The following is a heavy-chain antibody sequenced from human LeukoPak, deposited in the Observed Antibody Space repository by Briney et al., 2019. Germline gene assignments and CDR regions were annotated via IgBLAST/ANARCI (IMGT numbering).Heavy chain of an antibody. V-gene: IGHV3-30-3*01. J-gene: IGHJ4*02. CDR3: ARGRTNRIAARPDSFDY. CDR2: ISYDGSNK. D-gene: IGHD6-6*01. CDR1: GFTFSSYA. Sequence: PGGSLRLSCAASGFTFSSYAMHWVRQAPGKGLEWVAVISYDGSNKYYADSVKGRFTISRDNSKNTLYLQMNSLRAEDTAVYYCARGRTNRIAARPDSFDYWGQGTLVTVSS.